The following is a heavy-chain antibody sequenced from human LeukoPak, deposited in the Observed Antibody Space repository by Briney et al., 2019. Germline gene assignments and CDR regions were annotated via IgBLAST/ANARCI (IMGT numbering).Heavy chain of an antibody. CDR2: ISYDGSNK. Sequence: PGGSLRLSCAASGFTFSSYAMHWVRQAPGKGLEWVAVISYDGSNKYYADSVKGRFTISRDNSKDTLYLQMNSLRAGDTVVYYCARDHAPDCSGGSCYYGYFDYWGQGTLVTVSS. V-gene: IGHV3-30-3*01. J-gene: IGHJ4*02. CDR3: ARDHAPDCSGGSCYYGYFDY. D-gene: IGHD2-15*01. CDR1: GFTFSSYA.